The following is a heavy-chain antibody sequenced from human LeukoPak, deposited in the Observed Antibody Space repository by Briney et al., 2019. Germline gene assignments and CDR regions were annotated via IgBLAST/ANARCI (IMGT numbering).Heavy chain of an antibody. J-gene: IGHJ4*02. CDR3: ARQTALGRSGDY. CDR2: IEPSEPES. V-gene: IGHV5-51*01. CDR1: GYSFTSYC. D-gene: IGHD7-27*01. Sequence: GESLKISCKAFGYSFTSYCIGWVRQMPGKGLDWMGIIEPSEPESRYTPSLQGQVTISVDNSLTTASLQWNSLKASDTAMYYCARQTALGRSGDYWGQGTLVTVSS.